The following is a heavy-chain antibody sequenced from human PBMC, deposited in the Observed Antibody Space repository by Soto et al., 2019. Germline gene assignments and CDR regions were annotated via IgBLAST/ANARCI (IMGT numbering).Heavy chain of an antibody. CDR2: VGGGGENT. Sequence: EVQLLESGGGLVQPGGSLRLSCAASGFTFSSYSMNWVRQAPGKGLEWVATVGGGGENTFYADSVKGRFTISRDASQNTLYLQMDSRRAEDTAVYFCAKRVTSSGWSPPLIIYWGQGTLVTVSS. D-gene: IGHD3-10*01. CDR1: GFTFSSYS. V-gene: IGHV3-23*01. CDR3: AKRVTSSGWSPPLIIY. J-gene: IGHJ4*02.